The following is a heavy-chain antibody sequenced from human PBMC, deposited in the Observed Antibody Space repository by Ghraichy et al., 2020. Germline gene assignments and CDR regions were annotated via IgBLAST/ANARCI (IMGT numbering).Heavy chain of an antibody. CDR3: AKGCAGGTNCFYTDY. Sequence: GESLNISCVASGITFSNYGMHWVRQAPGKGLEWVAIISNDGGTQYYAHSVRGRFTVSRDNSHSTLYLQMNSLRLEDAALYYCAKGCAGGTNCFYTDYWGRGTLVTVSS. V-gene: IGHV3-30*18. CDR2: ISNDGGTQ. J-gene: IGHJ4*02. D-gene: IGHD2-8*02. CDR1: GITFSNYG.